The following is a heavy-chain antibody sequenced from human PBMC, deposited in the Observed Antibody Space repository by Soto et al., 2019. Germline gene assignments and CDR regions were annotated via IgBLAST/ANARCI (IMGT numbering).Heavy chain of an antibody. Sequence: QVQLQQWGAGLLKPSETLSLTCAVYGGSFSGYYWSWIRQPPGKGLEWIGEINHSGSTNYNPSLKSRVTISEDTSKNQFSLKLSSVTAADTAVYYCARFTAYYYYYMDVWGKGTTVTVSS. CDR2: INHSGST. CDR1: GGSFSGYY. D-gene: IGHD3-16*01. J-gene: IGHJ6*03. CDR3: ARFTAYYYYYMDV. V-gene: IGHV4-34*01.